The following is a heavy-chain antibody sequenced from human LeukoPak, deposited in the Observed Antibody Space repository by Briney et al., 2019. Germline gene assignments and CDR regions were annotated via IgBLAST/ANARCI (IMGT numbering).Heavy chain of an antibody. J-gene: IGHJ5*02. CDR2: INHSGST. D-gene: IGHD5-18*01. CDR1: GGSFSGYY. CDR3: ARARGYSLNWFDP. V-gene: IGHV4-34*01. Sequence: PSETLSLTCAVYGGSFSGYYWSWIRQPPAKGLEWIGEINHSGSTNYNPSLKSRVTISVDTSKNQFSLKLSSVTAADTAVYYCARARGYSLNWFDPWGQGTLVTVSS.